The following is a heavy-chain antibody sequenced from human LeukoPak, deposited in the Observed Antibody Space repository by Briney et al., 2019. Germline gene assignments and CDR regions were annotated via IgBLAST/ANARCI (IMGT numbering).Heavy chain of an antibody. Sequence: ASVKISCKASGGTFSSYVISWVRQAPGQGLEWRGGIIPIFGTANYAQKFQGRVTITTDESTSTAYMELSSLRSEDTAVYYYARAGGYYDRSGYDYYYYYMDVWGKGTTVTVSS. D-gene: IGHD3-22*01. CDR3: ARAGGYYDRSGYDYYYYYMDV. J-gene: IGHJ6*03. V-gene: IGHV1-69*05. CDR1: GGTFSSYV. CDR2: IIPIFGTA.